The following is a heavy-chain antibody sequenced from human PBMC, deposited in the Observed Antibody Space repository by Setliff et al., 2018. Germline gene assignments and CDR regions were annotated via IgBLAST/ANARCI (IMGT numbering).Heavy chain of an antibody. V-gene: IGHV4-61*05. CDR2: IYYSGSA. CDR1: GGSISSSSYY. D-gene: IGHD2-21*02. CDR3: ARVYGGYFQ. Sequence: TLSLTCTVSGGSISSSSYYWGWIRQPPGKGLEWVGYIYYSGSANYNPSLKSRVTISVDTSKNQFSLKLSSVTAADTAVYYCARVYGGYFQWGHGTLVTVSS. J-gene: IGHJ1*01.